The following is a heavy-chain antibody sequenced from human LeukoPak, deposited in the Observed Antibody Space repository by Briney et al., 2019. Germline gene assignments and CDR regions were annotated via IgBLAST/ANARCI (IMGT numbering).Heavy chain of an antibody. Sequence: PSETLSLTCTVSGGSISSGGYYWSWIRQHPGKGLEWIGYIYYSGSTYYNPSLKSRVTISVDTSKNQFSLKLSSVTAADTAVYYCARACGSSTSCLDYWGQGTLVTVSS. J-gene: IGHJ4*02. CDR3: ARACGSSTSCLDY. V-gene: IGHV4-31*03. D-gene: IGHD2-2*01. CDR1: GGSISSGGYY. CDR2: IYYSGST.